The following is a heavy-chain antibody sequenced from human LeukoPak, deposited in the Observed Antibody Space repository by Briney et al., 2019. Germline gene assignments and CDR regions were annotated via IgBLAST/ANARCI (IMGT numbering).Heavy chain of an antibody. V-gene: IGHV1-18*01. CDR3: ARDHDSSDYYYYMDV. D-gene: IGHD3-22*01. J-gene: IGHJ6*03. Sequence: ASVKVSCKASGYTFTSYGISRVRQAPGQGLEWMGWISAYNGNTNYAQKLQGRVTMTTDTSTSTAYMELRSLRSDDTAVYYCARDHDSSDYYYYMDVWGKGTTVTVSS. CDR1: GYTFTSYG. CDR2: ISAYNGNT.